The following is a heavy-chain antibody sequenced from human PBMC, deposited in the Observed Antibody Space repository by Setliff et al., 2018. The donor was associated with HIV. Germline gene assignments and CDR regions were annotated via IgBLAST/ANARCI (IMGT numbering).Heavy chain of an antibody. V-gene: IGHV1-18*04. CDR1: GYTFTGSF. D-gene: IGHD4-17*01. CDR2: ISAYNGNT. CDR3: ARDGWWRQYDYGIDY. Sequence: ASVKVSCKSSGYTFTGSFMHWVRQAPGQGLEWMGWISAYNGNTNYAQKLQGRVTMTTDTSTSTAYMELRSLRSDDTAVYYCARDGWWRQYDYGIDYWGQGTLVTVSS. J-gene: IGHJ4*02.